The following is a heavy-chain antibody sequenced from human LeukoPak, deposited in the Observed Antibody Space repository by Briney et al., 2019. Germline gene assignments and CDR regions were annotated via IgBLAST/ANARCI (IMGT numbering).Heavy chain of an antibody. V-gene: IGHV4-59*11. CDR2: IYYSGST. D-gene: IGHD3-3*01. J-gene: IGHJ5*02. CDR1: GGSISSHY. CDR3: AKFKDAYYDFGSGYYPRHWFDP. Sequence: SETLSLTCTVSGGSISSHYWSWIRQPPGKGLEWIGYIYYSGSTNYNPSLKSRVTISVDTSKNQFSLKLSSVTAADTAVYYCAKFKDAYYDFGSGYYPRHWFDPWGQGTLVTVSS.